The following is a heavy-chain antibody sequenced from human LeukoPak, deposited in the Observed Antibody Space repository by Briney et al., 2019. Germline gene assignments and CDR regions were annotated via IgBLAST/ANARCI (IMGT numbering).Heavy chain of an antibody. CDR3: ARGSSVLRFFGNWFDP. D-gene: IGHD3-3*01. V-gene: IGHV4-39*07. J-gene: IGHJ5*02. CDR2: INHSGST. Sequence: KSSETLSLTCTVSGGSISSSSYYWSWIRQPPGRGLEWIVEINHSGSTNYNPSLKSRVTISVDTSKNQFSLKLSSVTAADTAVYYCARGSSVLRFFGNWFDPWGQGTLVTVSS. CDR1: GGSISSSSYY.